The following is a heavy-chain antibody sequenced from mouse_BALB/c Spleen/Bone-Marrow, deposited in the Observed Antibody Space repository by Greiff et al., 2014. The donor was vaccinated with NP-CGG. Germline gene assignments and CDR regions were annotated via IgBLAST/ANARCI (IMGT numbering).Heavy chain of an antibody. V-gene: IGHV1S81*02. CDR3: TRYTYGDYPYYYAMDY. J-gene: IGHJ4*01. Sequence: QFQLLQSVAVLVKPGASVKLSCKASGYTFTSYYMYWVKQRPGQGLEWIGGINPSNGGTNFNEKFKSKATLTVDKSSSAAYMQLGSLTSEDSAVDYCTRYTYGDYPYYYAMDYWGQGTSVTVSS. D-gene: IGHD2-13*01. CDR1: GYTFTSYY. CDR2: INPSNGGT.